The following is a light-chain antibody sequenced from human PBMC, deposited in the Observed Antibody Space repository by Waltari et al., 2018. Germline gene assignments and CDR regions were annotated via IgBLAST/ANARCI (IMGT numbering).Light chain of an antibody. CDR1: DIATTS. CDR3: QVWDSGADYV. J-gene: IGLJ1*01. Sequence: SYVLTQPPSVSVAPGQTATITCGGNDIATTSVNWYQQTPGQAPVLVVFRNSDRPSGIPERFSGSNSGNAATLTISRVDAGDEADYYCQVWDSGADYVFGTGTMVTVL. CDR2: RNS. V-gene: IGLV3-21*02.